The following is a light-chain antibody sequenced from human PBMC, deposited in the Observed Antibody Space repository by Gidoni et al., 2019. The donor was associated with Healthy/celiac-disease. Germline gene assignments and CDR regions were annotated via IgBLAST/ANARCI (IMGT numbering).Light chain of an antibody. J-gene: IGLJ2*01. CDR3: QSYDSSLSGVV. CDR2: GNI. V-gene: IGLV1-40*01. Sequence: QSVLPQPPSVSGAPGPRVTISCTRSSSNIGAGYDVHWYQQLPGTAPKLLIYGNINRPSGVPDRFSGSKSGTSASLAITGLQAEDEADYYCQSYDSSLSGVVFGGGTKLTVL. CDR1: SSNIGAGYD.